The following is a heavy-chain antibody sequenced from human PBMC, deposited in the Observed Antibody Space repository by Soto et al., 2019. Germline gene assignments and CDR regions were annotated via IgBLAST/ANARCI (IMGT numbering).Heavy chain of an antibody. J-gene: IGHJ6*02. CDR3: ARGDKGDVYRDGPYPYYYCSMDV. CDR2: IIPIFGTQ. CDR1: GGAFSNHA. Sequence: QLVQSGAEVKKPGSSVKVSCKAAGGAFSNHAISWVRQAPGQGLGWMGGIIPIFGTQMYAQEFKGRVTINEDKSMSTVYMELSSLRSVDTAVYYCARGDKGDVYRDGPYPYYYCSMDVWGQGTTVTVSS. D-gene: IGHD5-18*01. V-gene: IGHV1-69*06.